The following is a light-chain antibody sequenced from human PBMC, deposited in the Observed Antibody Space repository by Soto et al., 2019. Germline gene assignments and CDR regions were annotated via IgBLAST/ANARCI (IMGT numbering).Light chain of an antibody. CDR3: QQYSTYSHS. J-gene: IGKJ2*03. Sequence: DIQMTQSPSTLSASIGDRVTITCRASQSTTGWLAWYQQKPGKAPKLLIYGTSSLETGVSSRFSGRESGTEFTLTITYLQPDNFAAYYCQQYSTYSHSFGQGTKLELK. CDR2: GTS. V-gene: IGKV1-5*03. CDR1: QSTTGW.